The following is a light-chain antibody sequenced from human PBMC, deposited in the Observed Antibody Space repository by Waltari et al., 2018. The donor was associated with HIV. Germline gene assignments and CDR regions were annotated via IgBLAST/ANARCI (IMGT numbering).Light chain of an antibody. CDR2: AAS. J-gene: IGKJ3*01. Sequence: AIQMTQSPSSLSASVGDRVIITCRASQHIGNDLGWYQQKAGKAPKALIYAASRLQSGVPSRFSGSGSGTYFTLTISNLQPEDSATYYCLQDDSYPLTFGPGTKVDV. V-gene: IGKV1-6*01. CDR1: QHIGND. CDR3: LQDDSYPLT.